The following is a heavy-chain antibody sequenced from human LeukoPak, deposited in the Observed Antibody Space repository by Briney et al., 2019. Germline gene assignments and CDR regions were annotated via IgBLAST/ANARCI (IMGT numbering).Heavy chain of an antibody. J-gene: IGHJ4*02. Sequence: SVKVSCKASGGTFSSYAISWVRQAPGQGLEWMGRIIPIFGTANCAQKFQGRVTITTDESTSTAYMEPSSLRSEDTAVYYCARDLRLGELSFAFDYWGQGTLVTVSS. D-gene: IGHD3-16*02. CDR2: IIPIFGTA. V-gene: IGHV1-69*05. CDR3: ARDLRLGELSFAFDY. CDR1: GGTFSSYA.